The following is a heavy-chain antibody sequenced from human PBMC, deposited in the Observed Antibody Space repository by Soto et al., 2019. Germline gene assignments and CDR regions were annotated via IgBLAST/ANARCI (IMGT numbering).Heavy chain of an antibody. J-gene: IGHJ5*01. V-gene: IGHV2-5*02. D-gene: IGHD3-3*01. CDR1: GFSLTTSGVG. CDR3: AHRVLLTVFGLVTTTAIYFDF. CDR2: IYWDDDK. Sequence: QITLNESGPTVVRPTETLTLTCRFSGFSLTTSGVGVGWIRQSPGKAPEWLALIYWDDDKRYSASLKSRLTITKDTSMNQVVLTVSDLDPTDTATYYCAHRVLLTVFGLVTTTAIYFDFWGQGTPVTVSS.